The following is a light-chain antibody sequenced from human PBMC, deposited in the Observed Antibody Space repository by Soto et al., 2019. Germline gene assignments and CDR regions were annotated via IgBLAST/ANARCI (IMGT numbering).Light chain of an antibody. V-gene: IGLV2-14*01. Sequence: QSVLTQPASVSGSPGQSITISCTGTRRDVGGYNYVSWYQQYPGKSPKLLIYEVTHRPSGVSNRFSGSKSGNTASLTISGLQAEDEADYYCSSYTIGNTLPVVFGTGTKVTVL. CDR3: SSYTIGNTLPVV. CDR1: RRDVGGYNY. J-gene: IGLJ1*01. CDR2: EVT.